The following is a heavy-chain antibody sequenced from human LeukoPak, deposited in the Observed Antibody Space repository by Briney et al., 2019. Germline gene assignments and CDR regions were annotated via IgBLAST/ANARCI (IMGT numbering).Heavy chain of an antibody. CDR2: ISHDGSNK. CDR1: GFTFSSYA. D-gene: IGHD4-17*01. Sequence: TGGSLRLSCAASGFTFSSYAFHWLRQAPDKGLEWVALISHDGSNKKYADSVKGRFTISRDNSNNVLYLQMNSLKAEDTAVFYCARDRVRWEDDDYAGVFWGQGTLVTVSS. CDR3: ARDRVRWEDDDYAGVF. V-gene: IGHV3-30-3*01. J-gene: IGHJ4*02.